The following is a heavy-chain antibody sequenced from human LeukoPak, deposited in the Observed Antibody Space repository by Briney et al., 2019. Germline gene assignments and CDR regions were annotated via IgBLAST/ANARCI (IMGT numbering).Heavy chain of an antibody. CDR2: FYYSGST. CDR3: ARRGYSSGHYVLDI. J-gene: IGHJ3*02. D-gene: IGHD6-19*01. Sequence: SETLSLTCTVSGGSISSSNYYWGWIRQPPGQGLEWFGNFYYSGSTSYNPSRKSRVTISVDTSKNQFSLKLSSVTAADTAVYYCARRGYSSGHYVLDIWGQGTMVTVSS. V-gene: IGHV4-39*01. CDR1: GGSISSSNYY.